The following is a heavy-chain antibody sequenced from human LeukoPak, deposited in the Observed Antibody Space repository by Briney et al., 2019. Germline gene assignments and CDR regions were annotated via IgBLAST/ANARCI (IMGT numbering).Heavy chain of an antibody. CDR3: ARLPAAPWFDP. CDR2: IYYSGST. D-gene: IGHD2-2*01. Sequence: PSETLSLTCTVSGGSISSYYWSWTRQPPGKGLEWIGYIYYSGSTNYNPSLKSRVTISVDTSKNQFSLKLSSVAAADTAVYYCARLPAAPWFDPWGQGTLVTVSS. CDR1: GGSISSYY. J-gene: IGHJ5*02. V-gene: IGHV4-59*08.